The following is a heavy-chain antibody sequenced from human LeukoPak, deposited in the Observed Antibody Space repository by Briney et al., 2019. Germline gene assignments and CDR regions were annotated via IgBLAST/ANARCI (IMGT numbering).Heavy chain of an antibody. Sequence: SETLSLTCTVSGGSISSGGYYWSWIRQHPGKGLEWIGYIYYSGSTYCNPSLKSRVTISVDTSKNQFSLKLSSVTAADTAVYYCARVRPGYYCDYWGQGILVTVSS. V-gene: IGHV4-31*03. CDR2: IYYSGST. CDR3: ARVRPGYYCDY. J-gene: IGHJ4*02. CDR1: GGSISSGGYY.